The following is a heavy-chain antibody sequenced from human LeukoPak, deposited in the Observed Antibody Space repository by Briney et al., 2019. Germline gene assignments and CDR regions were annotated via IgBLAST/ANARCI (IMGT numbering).Heavy chain of an antibody. CDR3: ARRASLSGTLQSGYY. Sequence: SGTVCLTCAVSGGSISSSHWWTWVRQPPGKGLEWIGEVSQSGTTNYSPSLRGRVTVSLDKSKNQFSLDLSSVTAADSAVYYCARRASLSGTLQSGYYWGQGILVTVSS. D-gene: IGHD3-10*01. CDR2: VSQSGTT. V-gene: IGHV4-4*02. CDR1: GGSISSSHW. J-gene: IGHJ4*02.